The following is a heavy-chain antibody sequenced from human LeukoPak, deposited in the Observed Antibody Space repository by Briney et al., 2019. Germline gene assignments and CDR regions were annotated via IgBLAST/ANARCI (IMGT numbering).Heavy chain of an antibody. J-gene: IGHJ5*02. CDR3: ARAGLGYCSSTSCYEFGMVWFDP. Sequence: PWGSLRLSCVASGFTFSSHGMNWVRQAPGKGLEWVSGINPSGHTKYYADSVRGRFTISRDNSRNTVYLQMNRLRAEDTAVYYCARAGLGYCSSTSCYEFGMVWFDPWGQGTLVTVSS. D-gene: IGHD2-2*01. CDR1: GFTFSSHG. CDR2: INPSGHTK. V-gene: IGHV3-23*01.